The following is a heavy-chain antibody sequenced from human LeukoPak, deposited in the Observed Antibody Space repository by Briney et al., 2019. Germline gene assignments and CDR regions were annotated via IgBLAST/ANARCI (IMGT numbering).Heavy chain of an antibody. Sequence: GVSLRLSCAASGFTFSGHWMSWVRQAPGKGPEWVANIKYDGSGKYYMDSVKGRFTVSRDNAKNSLYLQLSSLRAEDTAVYYCVRDFTWTTGDEIWGQGTLVTVSS. D-gene: IGHD7-27*01. CDR3: VRDFTWTTGDEI. V-gene: IGHV3-7*01. CDR2: IKYDGSGK. CDR1: GFTFSGHW. J-gene: IGHJ4*02.